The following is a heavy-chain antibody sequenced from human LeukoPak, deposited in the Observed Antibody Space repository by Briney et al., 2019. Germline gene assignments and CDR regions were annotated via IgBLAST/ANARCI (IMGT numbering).Heavy chain of an antibody. CDR2: ISSSSSYI. V-gene: IGHV3-21*01. D-gene: IGHD3-22*01. CDR1: GFTFSSYS. Sequence: PGGSLRLSCAASGFTFSSYSMNWVRQAPGKGLEWVSSISSSSSYIYYADSVKGRFTISRDNAKNSLYLQMNSLRAEDTAVYYCAIDADYYDSSGYYFDYWGQGTLVTVSS. CDR3: AIDADYYDSSGYYFDY. J-gene: IGHJ4*02.